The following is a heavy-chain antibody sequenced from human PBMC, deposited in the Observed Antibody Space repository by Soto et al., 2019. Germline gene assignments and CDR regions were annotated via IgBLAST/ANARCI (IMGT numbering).Heavy chain of an antibody. Sequence: SGPTLVNPTETLTLTCTVSGFSLSNARMGVSWIRQPPGKALEWLAHIFSNDEKSYSTSLKSRLTISKDTSKSQVVLTMTNMDPVDTATHYCARIALAAAATGSAFDIWGQGTMVTVSS. V-gene: IGHV2-26*01. D-gene: IGHD6-13*01. CDR1: GFSLSNARMG. J-gene: IGHJ3*02. CDR2: IFSNDEK. CDR3: ARIALAAAATGSAFDI.